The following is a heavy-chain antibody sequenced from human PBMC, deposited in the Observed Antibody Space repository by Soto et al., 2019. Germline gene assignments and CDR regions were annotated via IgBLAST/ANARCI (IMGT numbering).Heavy chain of an antibody. CDR3: ARFLDPRTTSAAVDY. CDR2: INHRGST. V-gene: IGHV4-34*01. CDR1: GGSFSGYY. J-gene: IGHJ4*02. D-gene: IGHD1-7*01. Sequence: SETLSVTCAVYGGSFSGYYWSWIRQPPGKGLEWIGEINHRGSTNYNPSLKSRVTISVDTSRNQFSLKMSSVTAADTAVYYCARFLDPRTTSAAVDYWGQGTLVTVSS.